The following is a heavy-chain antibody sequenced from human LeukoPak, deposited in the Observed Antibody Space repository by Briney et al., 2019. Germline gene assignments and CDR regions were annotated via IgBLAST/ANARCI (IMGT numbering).Heavy chain of an antibody. CDR1: GYSFTSNY. Sequence: GASVKVSCKASGYSFTSNYIHWERQAPGQGLEWMGMIYPRDGSTSYAQKFQGRVTVTRDTSTGTVHMELSGLRSEDTAVYYCARDQGSGHGAYTWGTFDYWGLETLVTVFS. V-gene: IGHV1-46*01. D-gene: IGHD3-16*01. CDR3: ARDQGSGHGAYTWGTFDY. CDR2: IYPRDGST. J-gene: IGHJ4*01.